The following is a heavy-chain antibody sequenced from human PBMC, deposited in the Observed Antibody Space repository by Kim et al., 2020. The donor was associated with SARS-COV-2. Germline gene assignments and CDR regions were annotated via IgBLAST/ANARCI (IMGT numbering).Heavy chain of an antibody. D-gene: IGHD6-25*01. J-gene: IGHJ4*02. CDR3: ATAPGYSSVY. CDR1: GFAFSGYA. CDR2: ITSRTNTI. Sequence: GGSLRLSCAASGFAFSGYAMNWVRQTPGKGLEWVSYITSRTNTIYYTDSVKGRFTISRDNAKNSLYLQMNSLREDDTAVYYCATAPGYSSVYWGQGTLVTGSP. V-gene: IGHV3-48*02.